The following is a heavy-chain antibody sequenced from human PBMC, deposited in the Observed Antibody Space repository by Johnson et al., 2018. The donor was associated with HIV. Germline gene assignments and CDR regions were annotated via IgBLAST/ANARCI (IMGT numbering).Heavy chain of an antibody. Sequence: VQLVESGGGLVQSGGSLRLSCGASGFSVSNTYMNWVRQAPGKGLEWVSVIYSGGSTYYADSVRGRFTISRDNSKNTLYLQMSSLRAEDTAMYYCARDGESQQLPLGDAFDVWGQGTMVTVSS. CDR1: GFSVSNTY. CDR2: IYSGGST. CDR3: ARDGESQQLPLGDAFDV. D-gene: IGHD6-13*01. J-gene: IGHJ3*01. V-gene: IGHV3-66*01.